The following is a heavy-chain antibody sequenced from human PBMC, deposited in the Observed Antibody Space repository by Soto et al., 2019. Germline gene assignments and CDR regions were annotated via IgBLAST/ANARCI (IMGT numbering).Heavy chain of an antibody. V-gene: IGHV5-51*01. CDR1: GYTFTSYW. Sequence: PGESLKISCKGSGYTFTSYWIGWVRQMPGKGLEWMGIIYPGDSDTRYSPSFQGQVTISADKSIRTAYLQWTSLKASDTAIYYCVRLEYGDRRYFDDWGQGTLVTVSS. J-gene: IGHJ4*02. D-gene: IGHD4-17*01. CDR3: VRLEYGDRRYFDD. CDR2: IYPGDSDT.